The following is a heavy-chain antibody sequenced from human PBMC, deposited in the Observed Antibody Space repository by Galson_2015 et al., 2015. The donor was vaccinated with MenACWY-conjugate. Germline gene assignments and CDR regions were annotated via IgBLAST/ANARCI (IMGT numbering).Heavy chain of an antibody. V-gene: IGHV3-23*01. D-gene: IGHD2-15*01. Sequence: SLRLSCAASGFTFSSYAMSWVRQAPGKGLEWVSAISGSGDHTYHADSVKGRFTFSRDNSRNTLYLQLNSLRAEDTAVYYCAKDGCRGGCSGGSCYPVDNWGQGTLVTVSS. CDR2: ISGSGDHT. CDR3: AKDGCRGGCSGGSCYPVDN. CDR1: GFTFSSYA. J-gene: IGHJ4*02.